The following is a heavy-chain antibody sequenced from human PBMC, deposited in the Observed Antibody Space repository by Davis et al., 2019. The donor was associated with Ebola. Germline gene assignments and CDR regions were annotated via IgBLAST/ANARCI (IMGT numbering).Heavy chain of an antibody. CDR3: ARRGYYDSSGYYFHFDY. CDR2: IYPGDSDT. J-gene: IGHJ4*02. CDR1: GYSFTSYW. D-gene: IGHD3-22*01. Sequence: GESLKISCKGSGYSFTSYWIAWVRQMPGKGLEWMGIIYPGDSDTRYSPSFQGQVIISADKSISTAYLQWNSLQASDTAVYYCARRGYYDSSGYYFHFDYWGQGTLVTVSS. V-gene: IGHV5-51*01.